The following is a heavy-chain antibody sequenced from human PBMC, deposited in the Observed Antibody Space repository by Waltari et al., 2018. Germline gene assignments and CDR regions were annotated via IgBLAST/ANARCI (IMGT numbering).Heavy chain of an antibody. D-gene: IGHD1-26*01. J-gene: IGHJ4*02. Sequence: EVQLVQSGAEVKTPGATVKISCKASGSTFTDYYMHWVHKAPGKGLEWMGRVDPEDGETIYAEKFQGRVTITADTSTDTAYMELSSLRSEDTAVYYCATRGIVGGPGEFDYWGQGTLVTVSS. CDR3: ATRGIVGGPGEFDY. V-gene: IGHV1-69-2*01. CDR1: GSTFTDYY. CDR2: VDPEDGET.